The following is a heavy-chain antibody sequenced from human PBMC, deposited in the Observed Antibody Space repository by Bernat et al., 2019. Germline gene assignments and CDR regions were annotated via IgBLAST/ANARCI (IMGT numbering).Heavy chain of an antibody. J-gene: IGHJ4*02. V-gene: IGHV3-7*03. D-gene: IGHD7-27*01. CDR2: IKQDGSEK. CDR1: GFTFSSYW. Sequence: EVQLVESGGGLVQPGGSLRLSCVASGFTFSSYWMSWVRQAPGKGLEWVANIKQDGSEKYYVDSVKGRFTISRDNAKNSVYLQMNSLRAEVTAVYYCARENWGAFDYWGQGTLVTVSS. CDR3: ARENWGAFDY.